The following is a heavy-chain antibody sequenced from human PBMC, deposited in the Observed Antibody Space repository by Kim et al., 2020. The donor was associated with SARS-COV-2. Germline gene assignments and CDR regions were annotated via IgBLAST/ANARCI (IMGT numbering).Heavy chain of an antibody. Sequence: ASVKVSCKASGYTFTSYYMHWVRQAPGQGLEWMGIINPSGGSTSYAQKFQGRVTMTRDTSTSTVYMELSSLRSEDTAVYYCARDPTRYCTNGVCYSARVGDYWGQGTLVTVSS. V-gene: IGHV1-46*01. CDR2: INPSGGST. CDR1: GYTFTSYY. J-gene: IGHJ4*02. D-gene: IGHD2-8*01. CDR3: ARDPTRYCTNGVCYSARVGDY.